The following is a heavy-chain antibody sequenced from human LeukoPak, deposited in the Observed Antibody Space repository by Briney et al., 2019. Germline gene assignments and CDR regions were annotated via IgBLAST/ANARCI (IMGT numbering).Heavy chain of an antibody. V-gene: IGHV4-59*01. J-gene: IGHJ1*01. CDR2: FSYSGKT. CDR3: ARALSGTYGLFQH. CDR1: GGSISTSY. Sequence: SETLSLTCTVSGGSISTSYWTWIRQPPGMGLEWIGYFSYSGKTNFNPSLKSRVTITVGTSKNQFSLNLNSVTAADTAVYYCARALSGTYGLFQHWGQGTLVTVSS. D-gene: IGHD1-26*01.